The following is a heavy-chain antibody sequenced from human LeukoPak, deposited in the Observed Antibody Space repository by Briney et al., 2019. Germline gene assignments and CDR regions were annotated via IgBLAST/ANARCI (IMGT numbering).Heavy chain of an antibody. CDR2: ISGSGDYT. CDR1: GFTFSSDD. V-gene: IGHV3-23*01. Sequence: GGSLRLSCAPSGFTFSSDDMSWVRQAPGKGLEWVSGISGSGDYTYYADSVKGRFTISRDNSKNTLYLQMNSLRAEDTAVYYCVKRSFWGQGTLVPVSS. CDR3: VKRSF. J-gene: IGHJ4*02.